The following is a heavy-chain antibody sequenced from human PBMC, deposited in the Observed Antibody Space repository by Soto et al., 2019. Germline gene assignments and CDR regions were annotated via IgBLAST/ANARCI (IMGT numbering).Heavy chain of an antibody. J-gene: IGHJ6*02. CDR2: IYYSGST. D-gene: IGHD3-10*01. V-gene: IGHV4-59*01. Sequence: SETLSLTCTVSGGSISSYYWSWIRQPPGKGLEWIGYIYYSGSTNYNPSLKSRVTISVDTSKNQFSLKLSSVTAADTAVYYCARDTGGGLYYYGMDVWGQGTTVTVS. CDR3: ARDTGGGLYYYGMDV. CDR1: GGSISSYY.